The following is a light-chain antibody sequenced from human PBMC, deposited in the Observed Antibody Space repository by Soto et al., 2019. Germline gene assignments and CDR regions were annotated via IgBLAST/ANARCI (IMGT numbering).Light chain of an antibody. CDR3: QPFGSSSWT. CDR1: QSVSSSY. CDR2: GAS. Sequence: EIVLTQSPGTLSLSPGERATLSCRASQSVSSSYLAWYQQKPGQAPRLLIYGASSRATGIPDRFTGSGSGTDFPLTISRLEPEDFAVYYCQPFGSSSWTFGQGTKVEIK. V-gene: IGKV3-20*01. J-gene: IGKJ1*01.